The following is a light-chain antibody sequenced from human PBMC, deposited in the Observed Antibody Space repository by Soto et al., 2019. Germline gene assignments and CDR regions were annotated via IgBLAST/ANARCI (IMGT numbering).Light chain of an antibody. CDR3: QQYSSLRT. CDR2: DVS. CDR1: QSISSW. Sequence: DIQMTQSPSTLSASVGDRVTITCRASQSISSWLAWYQQKPGKAPKLLIYDVSTLESGVPSRFSGGGSGTEFTLTISCLQPDDFATYYCQQYSSLRTFGQGTK. V-gene: IGKV1-5*01. J-gene: IGKJ2*01.